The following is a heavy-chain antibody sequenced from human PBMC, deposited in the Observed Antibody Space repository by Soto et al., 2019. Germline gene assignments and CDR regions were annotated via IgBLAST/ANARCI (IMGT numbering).Heavy chain of an antibody. CDR2: IYYSGST. J-gene: IGHJ4*02. CDR1: GGSISSGDYY. CDR3: ARDVVGCSGGSCSPSHFDY. D-gene: IGHD2-15*01. Sequence: QVQLQESGPGLVKPSQTLSLTCTVSGGSISSGDYYWSWIRQPPGKGLEWIGYIYYSGSTYYNPSLKSRVTISVDTSKNQFSLKLSSVTAADTAVYYCARDVVGCSGGSCSPSHFDYWGQGTLVTVSS. V-gene: IGHV4-30-4*01.